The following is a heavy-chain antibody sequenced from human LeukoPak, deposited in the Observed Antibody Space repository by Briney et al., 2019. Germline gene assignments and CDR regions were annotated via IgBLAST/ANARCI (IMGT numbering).Heavy chain of an antibody. J-gene: IGHJ1*01. Sequence: ASVKVSCKASGYTFTSYDINWVRQAPGQGFEWMGWINPDSGNAGYGQKLQGRLTMTRDASISTAYMELSSLRSEDTAFYYCTRGPYAYSQYWGQGTLVTVSS. V-gene: IGHV1-8*01. CDR3: TRGPYAYSQY. CDR1: GYTFTSYD. CDR2: INPDSGNA. D-gene: IGHD4-17*01.